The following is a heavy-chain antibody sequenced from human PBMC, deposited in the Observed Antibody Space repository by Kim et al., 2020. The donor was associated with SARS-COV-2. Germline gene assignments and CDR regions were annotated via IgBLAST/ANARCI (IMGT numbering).Heavy chain of an antibody. CDR2: KQDGSEK. D-gene: IGHD1-26*01. Sequence: KQDGSEKKYVDSVKGRFPISRDNAKNSLYLQMSSLRVDDTAVYYCAATSTYWGQGALVTVSS. V-gene: IGHV3-7*03. CDR3: AATSTY. J-gene: IGHJ4*02.